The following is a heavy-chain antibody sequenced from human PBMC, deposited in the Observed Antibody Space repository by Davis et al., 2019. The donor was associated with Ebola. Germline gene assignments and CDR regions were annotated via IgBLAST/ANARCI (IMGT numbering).Heavy chain of an antibody. D-gene: IGHD3-22*01. V-gene: IGHV1-2*02. CDR3: ARGLVLDSSGYNYFDY. J-gene: IGHJ4*02. CDR2: INPNSGGT. Sequence: ASVKVSCKASGNTFTGYYMHWVRQAPGQGLEWMGWINPNSGGTNYAQKFQGRVTMTRDTSISTAYMDLSRLRSDDTAVYYCARGLVLDSSGYNYFDYWGQGTLVTVSS. CDR1: GNTFTGYY.